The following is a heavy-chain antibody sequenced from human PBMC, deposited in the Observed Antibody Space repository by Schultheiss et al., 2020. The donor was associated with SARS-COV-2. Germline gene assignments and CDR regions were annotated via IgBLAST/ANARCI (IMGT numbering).Heavy chain of an antibody. CDR3: ARDRHPQYHWFDP. V-gene: IGHV4-59*12. D-gene: IGHD4-11*01. CDR2: IYYSGST. J-gene: IGHJ5*02. CDR1: GGSISSYY. Sequence: SETLSLTCTVSGGSISSYYWSWIRQPPGKGLEWIGYIYYSGSTNYNPSLKSRVTISVDTSKNQFSLKLSSVTAADTAVYYCARDRHPQYHWFDPWGQGTLVTVSS.